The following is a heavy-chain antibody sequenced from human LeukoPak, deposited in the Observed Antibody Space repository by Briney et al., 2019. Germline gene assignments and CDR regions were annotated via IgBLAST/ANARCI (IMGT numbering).Heavy chain of an antibody. Sequence: GGSLRLSCATSGFTVSSNYMSWVRQAPGKGLEWVSLIYSSGGTYYADSVKGRFTFSRDSSKNTLYLQMNSLRAEDTAVYYCAKDRYSGSYSGCLFDYWGQGTLVTVSS. CDR3: AKDRYSGSYSGCLFDY. CDR1: GFTVSSNY. V-gene: IGHV3-66*01. J-gene: IGHJ4*02. D-gene: IGHD1-26*01. CDR2: IYSSGGT.